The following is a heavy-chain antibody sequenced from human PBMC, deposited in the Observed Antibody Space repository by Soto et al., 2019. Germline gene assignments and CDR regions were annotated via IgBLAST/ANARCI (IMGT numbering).Heavy chain of an antibody. CDR1: GYSFTSYW. V-gene: IGHV5-51*01. CDR2: IYPGDSDT. Sequence: PGESLKISCKGSGYSFTSYWIGWVRQMPGKVLEWMGIIYPGDSDTRYSPSFQGQVTISADKSISTAYLQWSSLKASDTAMYYCARRPLLYYDSSGSGNWFDPWGQGXLVTVYS. D-gene: IGHD3-22*01. J-gene: IGHJ5*02. CDR3: ARRPLLYYDSSGSGNWFDP.